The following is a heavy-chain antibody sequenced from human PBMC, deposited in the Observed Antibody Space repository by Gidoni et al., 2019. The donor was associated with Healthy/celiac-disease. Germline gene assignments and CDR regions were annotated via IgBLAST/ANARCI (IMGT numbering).Heavy chain of an antibody. D-gene: IGHD3-9*01. Sequence: QVQLVQSGAEVKKPGPSLKVHCRASGYTFTGHYMHWVRQAPGQELEWMGWINPNSGGTNYAQKFQGRVTMTRDTSISTAYMELSRLRSDDTAVYYCARDLTQTYYDILTGYSSFDYWGQGTLVTVSS. CDR1: GYTFTGHY. CDR3: ARDLTQTYYDILTGYSSFDY. V-gene: IGHV1-2*02. CDR2: INPNSGGT. J-gene: IGHJ4*02.